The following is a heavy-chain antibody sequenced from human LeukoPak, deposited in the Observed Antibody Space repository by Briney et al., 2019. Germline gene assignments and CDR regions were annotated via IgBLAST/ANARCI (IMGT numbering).Heavy chain of an antibody. CDR1: GFTFSSYG. CDR2: ISYDGSNE. CDR3: AKGPVPSGYDYLGIGCSCDY. D-gene: IGHD5-12*01. Sequence: AGRSLRLSCAASGFTFSSYGMHWVRQAPGKGLEWVAVISYDGSNEYYADSVKGRFIISRDNSKNTLYLRMNSLRAEDTAVYYCAKGPVPSGYDYLGIGCSCDYWGQGTLVTVSS. J-gene: IGHJ4*02. V-gene: IGHV3-30*18.